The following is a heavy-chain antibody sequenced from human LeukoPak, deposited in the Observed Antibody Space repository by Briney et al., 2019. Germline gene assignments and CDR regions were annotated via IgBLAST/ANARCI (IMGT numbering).Heavy chain of an antibody. J-gene: IGHJ6*02. CDR2: ISWDGGST. Sequence: GGSLRLSCAASGFTFDDYTMPWVRQAPGKGLEWVSLISWDGGSTYYADSVKGRFTISRDNSKNSLYLQMNSLRAEDTAVYYXXXXXXXXXXXGPYYYGMDVWGQGTTVTVSS. V-gene: IGHV3-43*01. CDR1: GFTFDDYT. CDR3: XXXXXXXXXXGPYYYGMDV.